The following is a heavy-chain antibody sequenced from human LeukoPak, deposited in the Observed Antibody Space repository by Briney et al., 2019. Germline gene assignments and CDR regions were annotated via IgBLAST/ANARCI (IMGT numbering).Heavy chain of an antibody. Sequence: GGSLRLSCAASGFTFSSYAMSWVRQAPGKGLEWVSAISGSGGSTYYADFVKGRFTISRDNSKNTLYLQMNSLRAEDTAVYYCAKDSIGYCSSTSCYNPLGYWGQGTLVTASS. CDR3: AKDSIGYCSSTSCYNPLGY. CDR2: ISGSGGST. J-gene: IGHJ4*02. V-gene: IGHV3-23*01. CDR1: GFTFSSYA. D-gene: IGHD2-2*03.